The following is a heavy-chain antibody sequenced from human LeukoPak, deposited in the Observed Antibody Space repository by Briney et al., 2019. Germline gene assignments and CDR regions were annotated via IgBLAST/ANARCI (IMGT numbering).Heavy chain of an antibody. CDR3: ARHATYYYDSSGYSPFDY. D-gene: IGHD3-22*01. J-gene: IGHJ4*02. CDR1: GGSIRSGSYF. V-gene: IGHV4-61*02. CDR2: IYTSGST. Sequence: SETLSLTCSVSGGSIRSGSYFWNWIRQPAGKGLEWIGRIYTSGSTNYNPSLKSRVSISVDTSKNQFSLKLSSLTAADTAMYYCARHATYYYDSSGYSPFDYWGQGTLVTVSS.